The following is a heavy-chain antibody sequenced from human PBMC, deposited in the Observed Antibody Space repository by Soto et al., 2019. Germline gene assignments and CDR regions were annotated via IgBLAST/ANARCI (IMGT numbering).Heavy chain of an antibody. CDR2: IYYSGST. CDR1: GGSISSGGYY. J-gene: IGHJ4*02. CDR3: ARLVYDTRLNYMYFDF. Sequence: PSETLSLTCTVSGGSISSGGYYWSWIRQHPGKGLEWIGYIYYSGSTYYNPSLKSRVTISVDTSKNQSSLKLTSVTAADTAIYFCARLVYDTRLNYMYFDFWGQGALVTVSS. V-gene: IGHV4-31*03. D-gene: IGHD3-10*01.